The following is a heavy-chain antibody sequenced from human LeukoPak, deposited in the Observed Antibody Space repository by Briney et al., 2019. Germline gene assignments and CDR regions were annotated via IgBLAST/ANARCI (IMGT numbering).Heavy chain of an antibody. CDR2: INPSGSYT. CDR1: GFAFTSYY. J-gene: IGHJ5*02. D-gene: IGHD2-15*01. V-gene: IGHV1-46*01. Sequence: ASVKVSCKASGFAFTSYYMHWVRQAPGQGLEWMGIINPSGSYTSYAQKFQGRVTMTRDTSTSTVYMELSSLRSEDTAVYYCARDNSGGSTWWFDPWGQGTLVTVSS. CDR3: ARDNSGGSTWWFDP.